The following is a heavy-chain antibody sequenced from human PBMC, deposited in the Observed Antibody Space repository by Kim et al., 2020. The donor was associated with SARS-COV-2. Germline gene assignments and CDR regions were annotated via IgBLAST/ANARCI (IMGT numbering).Heavy chain of an antibody. CDR1: GGSISSYY. J-gene: IGHJ4*02. Sequence: SETLSLTCTVSGGSISSYYWSWIRQPPGKGLEWIGYIYYSGSTNYNPSLKSRVTITVDTNKNQFSLKLSTVTAADTAVYYCARTFLFHRGTRDSYFDYWGQGTLVTVSS. CDR2: IYYSGST. CDR3: ARTFLFHRGTRDSYFDY. V-gene: IGHV4-59*01. D-gene: IGHD1-7*01.